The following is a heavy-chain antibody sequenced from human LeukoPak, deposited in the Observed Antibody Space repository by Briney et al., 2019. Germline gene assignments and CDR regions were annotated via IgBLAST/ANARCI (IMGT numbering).Heavy chain of an antibody. CDR1: GFIFSNYG. V-gene: IGHV3-33*07. J-gene: IGHJ4*02. D-gene: IGHD6-19*01. CDR2: IWHDGSAE. Sequence: GGSLRLSCAASGFIFSNYGMYWVRQAPGEGLGWVAVIWHDGSAEFYADSVKGRFSISRDDSKNTVYLQMNSLRAEDTALYYCARDSRGGWSGYFDYWGQGIVVTVSS. CDR3: ARDSRGGWSGYFDY.